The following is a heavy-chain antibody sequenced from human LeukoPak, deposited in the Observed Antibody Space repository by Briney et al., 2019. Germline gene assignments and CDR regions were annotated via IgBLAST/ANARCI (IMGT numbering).Heavy chain of an antibody. V-gene: IGHV7-4-1*02. D-gene: IGHD3-22*01. CDR3: ARDFKYYDSSGFDY. CDR1: GYTFTSYA. Sequence: ASVKVSCKASGYTFTSYAMNWVRQAPGRGLEWMGWINTNTGNPTYAQGFTGRFVFSLDTSVSTAYLQISSLKAEDTAVYYCARDFKYYDSSGFDYWGQGTLVTVSS. CDR2: INTNTGNP. J-gene: IGHJ4*02.